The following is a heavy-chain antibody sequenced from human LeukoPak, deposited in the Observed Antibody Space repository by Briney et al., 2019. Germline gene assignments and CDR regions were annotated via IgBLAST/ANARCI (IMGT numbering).Heavy chain of an antibody. J-gene: IGHJ4*02. D-gene: IGHD2-15*01. Sequence: GGSLRLSCAASGFTFNTYGMHWVRQAPGKGLEWVAVISYDGSNKYYADSVKGRFTISRDNSKNTLYLQMNSLRTEDTAVYYCAKGYCGGGSCYDYWGQGTLVTVSS. CDR1: GFTFNTYG. CDR3: AKGYCGGGSCYDY. CDR2: ISYDGSNK. V-gene: IGHV3-30*18.